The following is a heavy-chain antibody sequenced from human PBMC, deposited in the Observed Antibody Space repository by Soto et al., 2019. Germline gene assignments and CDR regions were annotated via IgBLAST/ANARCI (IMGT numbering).Heavy chain of an antibody. J-gene: IGHJ4*02. CDR1: GGSLGSYY. V-gene: IGHV4-59*01. CDR3: ARGGPGYGDRIFEY. D-gene: IGHD4-17*01. Sequence: PSETLSLTSPVAGGSLGSYYWSWIRPPPGKGLEWIGFIYYRGSTNYNPSLKSRVTISVDTSKNQFFLKLTSVTPADTAVYYCARGGPGYGDRIFEYWGQGTLVTDSS. CDR2: IYYRGST.